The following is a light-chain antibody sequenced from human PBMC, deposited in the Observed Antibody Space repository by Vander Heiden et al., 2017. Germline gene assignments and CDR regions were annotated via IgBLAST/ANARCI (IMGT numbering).Light chain of an antibody. CDR2: GAS. CDR1: QSVSSN. Sequence: EIALTRSPATLSVSPGERATLSCRASQSVSSNLAWYQQKPGQAPRLLIYGASTRATGIPARFSGSGSGTEFTLTISSLQSEDFAVYYCQQYNNGPLYTFGQGTKLEIK. J-gene: IGKJ2*01. V-gene: IGKV3-15*01. CDR3: QQYNNGPLYT.